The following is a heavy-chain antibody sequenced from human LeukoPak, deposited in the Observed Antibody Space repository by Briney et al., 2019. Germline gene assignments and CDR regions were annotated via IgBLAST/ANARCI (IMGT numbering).Heavy chain of an antibody. V-gene: IGHV4-30-4*01. CDR2: IYYSGST. D-gene: IGHD3-22*01. CDR3: ARVRYYDSSGYNWFDP. CDR1: GGSISSGDYY. Sequence: PSETLSLTCTVSGGSISSGDYYWSWIRQPPGKGLEWIGYIYYSGSTYYNPSLKSRVTISVDTSKNQFSLKLSSVTAADTAVYYCARVRYYDSSGYNWFDPWGQGTLVTVSS. J-gene: IGHJ5*02.